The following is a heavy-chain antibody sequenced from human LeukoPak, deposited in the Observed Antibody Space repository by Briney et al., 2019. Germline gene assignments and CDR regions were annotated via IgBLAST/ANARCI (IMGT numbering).Heavy chain of an antibody. CDR3: ARDWGSSGSFDY. Sequence: ASVKVSCKASGGTFSSYAISWVRQAPGQGLEWMGRIIPILGIANYAQKFQGRVTITADKSTSTAYMELSSLRSEGTAVYYCARDWGSSGSFDYWGQGTLVTVSS. J-gene: IGHJ4*02. D-gene: IGHD3-22*01. CDR1: GGTFSSYA. CDR2: IIPILGIA. V-gene: IGHV1-69*04.